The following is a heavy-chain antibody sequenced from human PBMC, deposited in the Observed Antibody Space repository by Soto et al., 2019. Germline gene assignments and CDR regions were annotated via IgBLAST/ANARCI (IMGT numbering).Heavy chain of an antibody. CDR3: ASSEGNYYYYGMDV. CDR2: ISSSGTTI. Sequence: LRLSCEASRFRFSDYYMSWVRQAPGKGLEWVSFISSSGTTIYYADSVKGRFTISRDNAKNSLFLQMNSLRVEDTAVYYCASSEGNYYYYGMDVWGQGTTVTGS. CDR1: RFRFSDYY. V-gene: IGHV3-11*01. J-gene: IGHJ6*02.